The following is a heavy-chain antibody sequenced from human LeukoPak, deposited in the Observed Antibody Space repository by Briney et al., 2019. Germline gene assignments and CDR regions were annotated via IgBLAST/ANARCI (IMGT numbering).Heavy chain of an antibody. V-gene: IGHV3-23*01. J-gene: IGHJ2*01. Sequence: PGGSLRLSCAASGFSFSSYAMSWVRQAPGKGLEWASAISGSGGTTYFADSVKGRFTISRDNSKNTLYLQMSSLRAEDTAVYYCAKDQVVTPEWYFDLWGRGTLVTVSS. CDR1: GFSFSSYA. CDR3: AKDQVVTPEWYFDL. D-gene: IGHD4-23*01. CDR2: ISGSGGTT.